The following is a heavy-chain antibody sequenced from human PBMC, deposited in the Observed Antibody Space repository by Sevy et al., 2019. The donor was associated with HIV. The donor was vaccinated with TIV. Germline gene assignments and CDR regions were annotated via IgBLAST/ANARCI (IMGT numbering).Heavy chain of an antibody. CDR2: INQDGSVK. V-gene: IGHV3-7*01. CDR3: VRAIAAAGSF. J-gene: IGHJ4*02. Sequence: GGSLRLSCAASGFTFDDYAMHWVRQAPGKGLEWVANINQDGSVKYYVDSVKGRFTISRDNARNSLYLRMNSLRAEDTALYYCVRAIAAAGSFWGQGTLVTVSS. CDR1: GFTFDDYA. D-gene: IGHD6-13*01.